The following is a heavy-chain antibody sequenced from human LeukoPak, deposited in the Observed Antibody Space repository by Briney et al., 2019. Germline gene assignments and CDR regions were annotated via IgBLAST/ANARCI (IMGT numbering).Heavy chain of an antibody. CDR2: ISDSGART. D-gene: IGHD6-25*01. V-gene: IGHV3-23*01. Sequence: GGPLRLSCAASGFTFSSYAMTWVRQAPGKGLEWVSTISDSGARTNYADSAKGRFTNSRDNSMNTLYLQMNSLRADDTAVYYCASDYFLDYWGQGTLVTVSS. CDR3: ASDYFLDY. J-gene: IGHJ4*02. CDR1: GFTFSSYA.